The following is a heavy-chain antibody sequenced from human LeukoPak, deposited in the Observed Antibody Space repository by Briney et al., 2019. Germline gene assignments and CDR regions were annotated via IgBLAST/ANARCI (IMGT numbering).Heavy chain of an antibody. Sequence: GGSLRLSCAASGFTFSSYWMSWVRQAPGKGLEWVSYISSSGSTIYYADSVKGRFTISRDNAKNSLYLQMNSLRAEDTAVYYCARFLGNGWSPFDYWGQGTLVTVSS. J-gene: IGHJ4*02. CDR1: GFTFSSYW. CDR3: ARFLGNGWSPFDY. D-gene: IGHD6-19*01. V-gene: IGHV3-48*04. CDR2: ISSSGSTI.